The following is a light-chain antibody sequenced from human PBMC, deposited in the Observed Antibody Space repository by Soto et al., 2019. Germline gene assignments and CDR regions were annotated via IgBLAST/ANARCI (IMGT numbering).Light chain of an antibody. CDR1: QSINSW. CDR3: QQYHSLLYT. Sequence: DSHMTQSPSTLSASVGDRVTITCRASQSINSWLAWYQQKPGKAPKLLIYDASSLKSGVPSRFSGSGSGTEFTLTISSLQPDDFSSYSCQQYHSLLYTFGQGTKLEIK. V-gene: IGKV1-5*01. CDR2: DAS. J-gene: IGKJ2*01.